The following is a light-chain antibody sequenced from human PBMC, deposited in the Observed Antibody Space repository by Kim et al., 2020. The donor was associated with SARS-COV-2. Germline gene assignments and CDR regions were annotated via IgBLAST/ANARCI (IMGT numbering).Light chain of an antibody. CDR3: QKYNSAPWT. CDR1: QDIANS. V-gene: IGKV1-27*01. J-gene: IGKJ1*01. CDR2: SAS. Sequence: SSVRDRVTITCRASQDIANSLAWYQQKPGTVPKVLIYSASTLQSGVPSRFSGSGSGTEFTLTIGSLQTEDAATYYCQKYNSAPWTFGPGTKVDIK.